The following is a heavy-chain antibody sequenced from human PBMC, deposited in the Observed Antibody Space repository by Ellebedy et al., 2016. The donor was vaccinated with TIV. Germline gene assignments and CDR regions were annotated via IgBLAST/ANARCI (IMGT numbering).Heavy chain of an antibody. D-gene: IGHD3-10*01. V-gene: IGHV3-23*01. CDR2: ISGSGGST. CDR1: GFTFSSYA. Sequence: GGSLRLXCAASGFTFSSYAMSWVRQAPGKGLEWVSAISGSGGSTYYADSVKGRFTISRDNSKNTLYLQMNSLRAEDTAVYYCAKGITMVRGVTSYGMDVWGQGTTVTVSS. J-gene: IGHJ6*02. CDR3: AKGITMVRGVTSYGMDV.